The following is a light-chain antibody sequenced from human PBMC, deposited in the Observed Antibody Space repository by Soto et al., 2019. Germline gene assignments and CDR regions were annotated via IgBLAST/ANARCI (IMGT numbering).Light chain of an antibody. V-gene: IGLV2-14*03. J-gene: IGLJ2*01. CDR2: DVS. CDR3: SSYTASRTLK. Sequence: QSALTQPASVSGSPGQSITISCTGTSSDVGGYNYVSWHQHHPGKAPKLMIYDVSYRPSGVSNRFSGSKSGNTASLTISGLQAEDEADYYCSSYTASRTLKIGGGTKLTVL. CDR1: SSDVGGYNY.